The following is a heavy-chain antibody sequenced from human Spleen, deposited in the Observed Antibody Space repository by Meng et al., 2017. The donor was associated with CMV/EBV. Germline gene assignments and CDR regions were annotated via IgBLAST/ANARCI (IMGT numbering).Heavy chain of an antibody. D-gene: IGHD3-16*01. V-gene: IGHV3-30*02. Sequence: LSCARSGFTFSTSGMHWVRQAPGKGLEWVAFIRYDGNTQYYADSVKGRVTISRDNSKDTLYLQMNNLRADDTAVYFCAKDFRGSYFDYWGQGTLVTVSS. CDR3: AKDFRGSYFDY. CDR2: IRYDGNTQ. J-gene: IGHJ4*02. CDR1: GFTFSTSG.